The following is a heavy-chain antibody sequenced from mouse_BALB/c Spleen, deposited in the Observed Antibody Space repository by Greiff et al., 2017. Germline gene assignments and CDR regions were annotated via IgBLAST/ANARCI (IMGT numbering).Heavy chain of an antibody. CDR3: ARDFTTAIAMDY. D-gene: IGHD1-2*01. Sequence: QVQLQQSGAELAKPGASVKMSCKASGYTFTSYWMHWVKQRPGQGLEWIGYINPSTGYTEYNQKFKDKATLTADKSSSTAYMQLSSLTSEDSAVYYCARDFTTAIAMDYWGQGTSVTVSS. CDR1: GYTFTSYW. J-gene: IGHJ4*01. V-gene: IGHV1-7*01. CDR2: INPSTGYT.